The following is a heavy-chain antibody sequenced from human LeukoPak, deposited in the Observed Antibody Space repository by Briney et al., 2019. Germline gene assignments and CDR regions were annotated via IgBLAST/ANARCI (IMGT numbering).Heavy chain of an antibody. J-gene: IGHJ4*02. CDR2: IYYSGST. CDR3: ARVSSSSWTNTYYFDY. Sequence: SETLSLTCTVSGGSISSSSYYWGWIRQPPGTGLEWIGSIYYSGSTYYNPSLKSRVTISVDTSKNQFSLKLSSVTAADTAVYYCARVSSSSWTNTYYFDYWGQGTLVTVSS. CDR1: GGSISSSSYY. V-gene: IGHV4-39*07. D-gene: IGHD6-13*01.